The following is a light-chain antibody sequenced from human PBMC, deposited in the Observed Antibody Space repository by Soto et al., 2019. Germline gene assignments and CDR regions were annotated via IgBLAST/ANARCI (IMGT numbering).Light chain of an antibody. CDR1: SSNVGSNY. CDR3: GTWDNSLSAV. Sequence: QSVLTQPPSVSAAPGQKVTISCSGSSSNVGSNYVSWYQQLPGTAPKLLIYDNGKRPSGIPDRFSGSQSGTSATLGITRLQTGDEADYYCGTWDNSLSAVFGGGTKVTVL. J-gene: IGLJ2*01. V-gene: IGLV1-51*01. CDR2: DNG.